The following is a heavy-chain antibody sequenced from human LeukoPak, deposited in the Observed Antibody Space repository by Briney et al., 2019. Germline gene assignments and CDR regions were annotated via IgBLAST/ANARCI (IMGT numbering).Heavy chain of an antibody. D-gene: IGHD2-15*01. V-gene: IGHV4-39*07. CDR3: AREHCSGGSCYSIYYYYYMDV. CDR2: IYYVGST. J-gene: IGHJ6*03. CDR1: GGSISSSGYY. Sequence: SETLSLTCTVSGGSISSSGYYWGWIRQPPGKGLEWIGNIYYVGSTYYNPSLNSRVTISVDTSKNQFSLKLSSVTAADAAVYYCAREHCSGGSCYSIYYYYYMDVWGKGTTVTVSS.